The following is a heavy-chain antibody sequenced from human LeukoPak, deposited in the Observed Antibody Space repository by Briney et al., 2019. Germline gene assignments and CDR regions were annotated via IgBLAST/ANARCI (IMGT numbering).Heavy chain of an antibody. D-gene: IGHD2-21*02. CDR3: ARPHLLYCGGDCSSDDAFDI. V-gene: IGHV1-8*01. CDR1: GYTFTSYD. Sequence: GASVKVSCKASGYTFTSYDINWVRQATGQGLEWMGWMNPNSGNTGYAQKFQGRVTMTRNTSIGTAYMELSSLRSEDTAVYYCARPHLLYCGGDCSSDDAFDIWGQGTMVTVSS. CDR2: MNPNSGNT. J-gene: IGHJ3*02.